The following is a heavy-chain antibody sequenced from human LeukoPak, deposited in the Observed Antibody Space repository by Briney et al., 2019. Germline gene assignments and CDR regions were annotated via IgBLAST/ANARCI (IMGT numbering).Heavy chain of an antibody. V-gene: IGHV4-30-4*01. CDR3: ARAAADTNSWYYFDY. J-gene: IGHJ4*02. CDR1: GDSISSGDHY. CDR2: IHYSGST. D-gene: IGHD2/OR15-2a*01. Sequence: SQTLSLTCTVSGDSISSGDHYWSWIRQPPRKGLEWIGYIHYSGSTYYNPSVKSRVIISVAMSKNQFSLSLDSLTAADSAVYYCARAAADTNSWYYFDYWGQGTLVTVSS.